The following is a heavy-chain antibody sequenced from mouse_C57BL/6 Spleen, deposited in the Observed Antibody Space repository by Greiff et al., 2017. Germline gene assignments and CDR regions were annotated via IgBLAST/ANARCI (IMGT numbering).Heavy chain of an antibody. CDR1: GYSFTGYF. CDR3: ARSLYGSSSYYYAMDY. V-gene: IGHV1-20*01. J-gene: IGHJ4*01. D-gene: IGHD1-1*01. Sequence: VQLKESGPELVKPGDSVKISCKASGYSFTGYFMNWVMQSHGKSLEWIGRINPYNGDTFYNQKFKGKATLTVDKSSSTAHMELLSLTSEDSAVYYCARSLYGSSSYYYAMDYWGQGTSVTVSS. CDR2: INPYNGDT.